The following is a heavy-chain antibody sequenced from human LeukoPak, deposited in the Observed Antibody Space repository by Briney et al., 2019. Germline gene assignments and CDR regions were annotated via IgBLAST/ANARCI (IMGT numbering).Heavy chain of an antibody. CDR1: GGSISSGGYY. V-gene: IGHV4-31*03. Sequence: SHTLSLTCTVSGGSISSGGYYWSWIRQPPGKDLEWIGYMHYSGSTFYSSSLQSRVTISLDTSKNQFSLKLSSVTAADTAVYYCARERNCGGDCYSSWFDLWGQGTLVTVSS. J-gene: IGHJ5*02. CDR2: MHYSGST. D-gene: IGHD2-21*02. CDR3: ARERNCGGDCYSSWFDL.